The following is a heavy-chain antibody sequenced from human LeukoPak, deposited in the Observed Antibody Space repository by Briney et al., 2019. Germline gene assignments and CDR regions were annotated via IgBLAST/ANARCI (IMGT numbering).Heavy chain of an antibody. V-gene: IGHV3-11*01. CDR1: GFTFSNYY. CDR2: ISSSGSTM. Sequence: PGGSLRLSCAASGFTFSNYYMSWIRQAPGKGLEWVSYISSSGSTMYYADSVKGRFTISRDNVKNSLYLQMNSLRAEDTAVYYCAIWTTGFAFDIWGQGTMVTVSS. D-gene: IGHD4-17*01. J-gene: IGHJ3*02. CDR3: AIWTTGFAFDI.